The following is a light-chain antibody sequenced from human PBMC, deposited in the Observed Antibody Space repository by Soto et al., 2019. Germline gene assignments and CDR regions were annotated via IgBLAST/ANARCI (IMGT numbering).Light chain of an antibody. J-gene: IGKJ4*01. CDR2: AAS. CDR3: QQNYITPLT. Sequence: DVQLTQSPSPLSASVGDRVSISCRASRAITNQLNWYQQKPGKAPILLVYAASTLETGVPSRFSGSGSGTHFTLTIDNLQPEDVATYFCQQNYITPLTFGGGTKVEI. CDR1: RAITNQ. V-gene: IGKV1-39*01.